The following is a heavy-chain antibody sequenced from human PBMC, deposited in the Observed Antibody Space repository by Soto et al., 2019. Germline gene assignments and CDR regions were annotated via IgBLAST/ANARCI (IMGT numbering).Heavy chain of an antibody. CDR3: AKDRLGWYYYDSSGYYNDY. D-gene: IGHD3-22*01. J-gene: IGHJ4*02. V-gene: IGHV3-23*01. CDR2: ISGSGGST. CDR1: GCTFSRSP. Sequence: GSLNLSCAASGCTFSRSPMSWVRQATGKGLEWVSAISGSGGSTYYADSVKGRFTISRDNSKNTLYLQMNSLRAEDTAVYYCAKDRLGWYYYDSSGYYNDYWGQGTLVTVSS.